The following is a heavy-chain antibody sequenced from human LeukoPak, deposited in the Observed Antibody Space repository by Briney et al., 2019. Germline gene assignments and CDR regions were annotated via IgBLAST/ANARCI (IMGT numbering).Heavy chain of an antibody. D-gene: IGHD6-19*01. Sequence: GGSLRLSCAASGFTFSSYAMSWVRQAPGKGLEWVSAISGSGGSTYYADSVKGRFTISRDNSKNTLYLQMNSLRAEDTAVYYRAKGRFIAVAVCAVDIWGQGTMVTVSS. V-gene: IGHV3-23*01. CDR1: GFTFSSYA. CDR2: ISGSGGST. J-gene: IGHJ3*02. CDR3: AKGRFIAVAVCAVDI.